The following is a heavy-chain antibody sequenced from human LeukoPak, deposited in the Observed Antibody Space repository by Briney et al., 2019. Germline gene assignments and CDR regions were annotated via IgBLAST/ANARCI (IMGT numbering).Heavy chain of an antibody. D-gene: IGHD4-17*01. CDR2: ISGSGGST. CDR3: VSRELYGDHDY. V-gene: IGHV3-23*01. CDR1: GFAFGGYT. J-gene: IGHJ4*02. Sequence: PGGSLRLSCAASGFAFGGYTMTWVRQAPGKGLEWVSAISGSGGSTYYADSVKGRFTISRDNSKNTLYLQMNSLRAEDTAVYYCVSRELYGDHDYWGQGTLVTVSS.